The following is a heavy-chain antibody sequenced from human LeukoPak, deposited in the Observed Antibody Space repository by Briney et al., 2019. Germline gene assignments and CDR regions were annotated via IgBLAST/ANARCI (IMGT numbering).Heavy chain of an antibody. D-gene: IGHD3-3*01. CDR2: ISSSSSTI. Sequence: PGGSLRLSCAASGFTFSSYSMNWVRQAPGKGLEWVSYISSSSSTIYYADSVKGRFTISRDNSKNTLYLQMNSLRAEDTAVYYCAKVGDYDFWSGINWFDPWGQGTLVTVSS. V-gene: IGHV3-48*04. CDR3: AKVGDYDFWSGINWFDP. CDR1: GFTFSSYS. J-gene: IGHJ5*02.